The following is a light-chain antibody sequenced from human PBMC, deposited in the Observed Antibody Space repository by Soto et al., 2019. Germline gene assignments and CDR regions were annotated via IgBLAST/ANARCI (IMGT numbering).Light chain of an antibody. CDR2: GAS. CDR1: QSVSSSF. Sequence: EIVLTQSPGTLSLSPGDRATLSCRASQSVSSSFLAWYQQKPGQAPRLLIYGASSRATGIPDRFSGSGSGTDFTLTISRLEPEDFATYYCLQDYNYPYTFGQGTKLEIK. J-gene: IGKJ2*01. V-gene: IGKV3-20*01. CDR3: LQDYNYPYT.